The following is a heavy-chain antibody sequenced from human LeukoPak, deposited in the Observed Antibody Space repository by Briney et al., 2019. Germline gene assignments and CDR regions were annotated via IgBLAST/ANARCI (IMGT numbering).Heavy chain of an antibody. CDR2: MNPNSGNT. D-gene: IGHD5-24*01. Sequence: ASVKVSCKASGYTFTSYDINWVRQATGQGLEWMGWMNPNSGNTGYAQKFQGRVTMTRNTSISTAYMELSSLRSEDTAVYYCARVYRDGCSVQWYFDYWGQGTLVTVSS. CDR1: GYTFTSYD. J-gene: IGHJ4*02. V-gene: IGHV1-8*01. CDR3: ARVYRDGCSVQWYFDY.